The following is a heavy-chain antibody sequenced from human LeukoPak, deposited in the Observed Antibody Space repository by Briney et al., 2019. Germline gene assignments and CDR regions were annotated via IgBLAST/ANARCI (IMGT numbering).Heavy chain of an antibody. CDR2: IYYSGST. CDR1: GGSISSSSYS. CDR3: ARRAYSSSPFDP. J-gene: IGHJ5*02. D-gene: IGHD6-13*01. V-gene: IGHV4-39*01. Sequence: PSETLSLTCTVSGGSISSSSYSWGWIRQPPGKGLEWIGSIYYSGSTYYNPSLKSRVTISVDTSKNQFSLKLSSVTAADTAVYYCARRAYSSSPFDPWGQGTLVTVSS.